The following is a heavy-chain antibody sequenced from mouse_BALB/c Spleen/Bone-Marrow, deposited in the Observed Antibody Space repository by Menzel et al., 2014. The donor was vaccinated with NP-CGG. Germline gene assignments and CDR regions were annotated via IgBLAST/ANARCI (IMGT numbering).Heavy chain of an antibody. J-gene: IGHJ2*01. CDR2: ISSGGHDT. CDR1: GFTFSSYS. V-gene: IGHV5-6-4*01. D-gene: IGHD2-4*01. Sequence: LVESGGGLLKPGGSLKLSCAASGFTFSSYSMSWVRQTPEKRLEWVATISSGGHDTYYPDSVKGRFTISRDNAKNTLYLQMSSLKSEDTAVYYCSKDGGYDYSYYFDYWGQGTTLTVSS. CDR3: SKDGGYDYSYYFDY.